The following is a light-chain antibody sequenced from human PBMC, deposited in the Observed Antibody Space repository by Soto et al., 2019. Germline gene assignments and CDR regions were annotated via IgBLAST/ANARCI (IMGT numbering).Light chain of an antibody. CDR3: SSYGGIYHYV. Sequence: QSVLTQPPSASGSPGQSVTISCTGTSSDVGGYNHVSWYQQYPGRAPKLMIYEVNKRPSGVPDRFSGSKSGNTASLTVSGLQAEDEADYSCSSYGGIYHYVFGTGTKVTV. V-gene: IGLV2-8*01. CDR2: EVN. CDR1: SSDVGGYNH. J-gene: IGLJ1*01.